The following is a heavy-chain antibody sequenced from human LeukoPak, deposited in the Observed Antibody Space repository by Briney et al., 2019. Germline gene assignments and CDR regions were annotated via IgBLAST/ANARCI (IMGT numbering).Heavy chain of an antibody. J-gene: IGHJ6*02. D-gene: IGHD6-25*01. CDR3: ARHSGYAMDV. CDR1: GGSFSGYY. CDR2: IHDSGIA. V-gene: IGHV4-59*08. Sequence: SETLSLTCAVYGGSFSGYYWSWIRQPPGKGLEWIGQIHDSGIASYSPSLKSRVTISLDTSKNQFSLHLSSVTAADTAVYYCARHSGYAMDVWGQGITVTVS.